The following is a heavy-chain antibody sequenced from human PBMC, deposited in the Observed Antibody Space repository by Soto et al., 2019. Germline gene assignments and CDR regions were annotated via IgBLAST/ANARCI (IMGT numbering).Heavy chain of an antibody. CDR1: GGTFSSYA. CDR2: IIPIFGTA. V-gene: IGHV1-69*01. J-gene: IGHJ6*02. D-gene: IGHD4-4*01. Sequence: QVQLVQSGAEVKKPGSSVKVSCKASGGTFSSYAISWVRQAPGQGLEWMGGIIPIFGTANYAQKFQGRVTITADESTSTAYMELSSLRSEDTAVYYCARDGTLTTRGRYYGMDVWGQGTTVTVSS. CDR3: ARDGTLTTRGRYYGMDV.